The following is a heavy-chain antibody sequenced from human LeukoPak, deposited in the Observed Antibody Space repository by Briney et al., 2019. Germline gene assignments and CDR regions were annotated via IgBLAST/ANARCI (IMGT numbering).Heavy chain of an antibody. V-gene: IGHV2-5*01. CDR2: IYLTDDN. Sequence: ESGPTLVNPTQTLTLTCTFSGFSLSTSGVGVAWIRQPQGNALEWLALIYLTDDNRYSPPLKSRLTITKDTSKNQVVLTMTNMDPVDTATYYCAHSLSRWSSDYYYSAVRMYYFDFWGQGTLVTVSS. CDR3: AHSLSRWSSDYYYSAVRMYYFDF. D-gene: IGHD3-22*01. CDR1: GFSLSTSGVG. J-gene: IGHJ4*02.